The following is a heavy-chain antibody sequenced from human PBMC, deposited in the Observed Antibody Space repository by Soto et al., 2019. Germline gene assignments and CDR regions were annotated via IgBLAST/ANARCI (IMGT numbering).Heavy chain of an antibody. CDR2: INGGNGDT. CDR3: ASGWFGEFVYYFDY. Sequence: ASVKVSCKASGYTFSSHATHWVRQAPGQRLEWMGWINGGNGDTKYSQKFQDRVTITRDTSASTAYMELRSLRSDDTAVYYCASGWFGEFVYYFDYWGQGTLVTVSS. CDR1: GYTFSSHA. J-gene: IGHJ4*02. V-gene: IGHV1-3*01. D-gene: IGHD3-10*01.